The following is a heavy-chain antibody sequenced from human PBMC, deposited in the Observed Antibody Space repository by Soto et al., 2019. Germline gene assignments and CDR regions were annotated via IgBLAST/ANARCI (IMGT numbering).Heavy chain of an antibody. D-gene: IGHD6-13*01. Sequence: QVQLVQSGAEVKKPGASVKVHCKASGYTFTSYGISWGRQAPGQGLEWMGWISAYNCNKKYAQKLQGRVSMTTDTSTSTAYMELRSLRPDDTAVYYCARDVGQQLFDYWGQGTLVTASS. J-gene: IGHJ4*02. CDR3: ARDVGQQLFDY. V-gene: IGHV1-18*01. CDR1: GYTFTSYG. CDR2: ISAYNCNK.